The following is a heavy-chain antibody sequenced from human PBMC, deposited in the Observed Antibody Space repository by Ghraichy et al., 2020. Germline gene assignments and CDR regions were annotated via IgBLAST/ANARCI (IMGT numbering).Heavy chain of an antibody. CDR2: IHTSGST. CDR3: GLKALGIDALDI. Sequence: SETLSLTCTVSGGSTGSEYWIWIRQPPGKGLEWIGYIHTSGSTNYNPSLKSRVTISVDTSDNQFSLKLSSVTAADTAMYYCGLKALGIDALDIWGQGTMVTVSS. CDR1: GGSTGSEY. J-gene: IGHJ3*02. D-gene: IGHD2-15*01. V-gene: IGHV4-4*09.